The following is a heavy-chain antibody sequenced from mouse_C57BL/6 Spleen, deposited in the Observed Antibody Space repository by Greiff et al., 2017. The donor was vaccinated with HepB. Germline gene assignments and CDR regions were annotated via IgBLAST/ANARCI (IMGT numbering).Heavy chain of an antibody. CDR3: AREEGYYGSSSSYWYFDV. D-gene: IGHD1-1*01. V-gene: IGHV5-4*01. J-gene: IGHJ1*03. Sequence: EVQRVESGGGLVKPGGSLKLSCAASGFTFSSYAMSWVRQTPEKRLEWVATISDGGSYTYYPDNVKGRFTISRDNAKNNLYLQMSQLKSEDTAMYYCAREEGYYGSSSSYWYFDVWGTGTTGTVSS. CDR1: GFTFSSYA. CDR2: ISDGGSYT.